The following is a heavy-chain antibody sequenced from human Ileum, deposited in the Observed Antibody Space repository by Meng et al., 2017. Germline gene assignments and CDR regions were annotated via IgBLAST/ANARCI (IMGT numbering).Heavy chain of an antibody. D-gene: IGHD6-19*01. J-gene: IGHJ4*02. CDR2: MNSDGTTT. V-gene: IGHV3-74*01. CDR1: GFTFSSYW. CDR3: ARGGSSAWY. Sequence: GGSLRLSCAVSGFTFSSYWMHWVRQAPGKWLVWVSRMNSDGTTTDYADSVKGRFTISRDNAKNTLYLQMNSLRAEDTAVYYCARGGSSAWYWGQGALVTVSS.